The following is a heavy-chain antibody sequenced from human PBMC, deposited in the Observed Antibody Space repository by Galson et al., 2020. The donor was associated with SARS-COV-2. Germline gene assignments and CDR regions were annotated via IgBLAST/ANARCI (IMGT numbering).Heavy chain of an antibody. Sequence: GESLKTSCAAYGFTFSNDWMSWVRQAPGQGLAWVGRIKNKTDGGTTDYAAPVKGRFTISRDDSKNTLYLQMNSLKTEDTAVYYCTTKEVLWFGESPDYWGQGTLVTVSS. J-gene: IGHJ4*02. D-gene: IGHD3-10*01. CDR2: IKNKTDGGTT. CDR1: GFTFSNDW. V-gene: IGHV3-15*01. CDR3: TTKEVLWFGESPDY.